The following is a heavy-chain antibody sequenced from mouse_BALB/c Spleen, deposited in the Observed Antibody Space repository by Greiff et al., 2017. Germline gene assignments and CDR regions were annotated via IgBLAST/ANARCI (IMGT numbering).Heavy chain of an antibody. CDR3: ARDGIHYYGYGFAY. V-gene: IGHV2-6-7*01. CDR2: IWGDGST. CDR1: GFSLTGYG. J-gene: IGHJ3*01. D-gene: IGHD1-2*01. Sequence: VKLVESGPGLVAPSQSLSITCTVSGFSLTGYGVNWVRQPPGKGLEWLGMIWGDGSTDYNSALKSRLSLSKDNSKSQVFLKMNSLQTDDTARYSCARDGIHYYGYGFAYWGQGTLVTVSA.